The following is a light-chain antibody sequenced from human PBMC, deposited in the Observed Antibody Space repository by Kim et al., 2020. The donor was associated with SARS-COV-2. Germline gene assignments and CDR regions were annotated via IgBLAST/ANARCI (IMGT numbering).Light chain of an antibody. CDR1: QSVSSY. J-gene: IGKJ4*01. CDR2: DAS. V-gene: IGKV3-11*01. Sequence: EIVLTQSPATLSLSPGERATLSCRASQSVSSYLAWYQQKPGQAPRLLIYDASNRATGIPARFSGSGSGTDFTLTISSLEPEDFAVYYCQQRSNWPPLLTFSGGTKVDIK. CDR3: QQRSNWPPLLT.